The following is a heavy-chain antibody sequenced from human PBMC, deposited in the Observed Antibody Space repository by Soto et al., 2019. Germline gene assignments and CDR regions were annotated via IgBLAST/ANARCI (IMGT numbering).Heavy chain of an antibody. J-gene: IGHJ2*01. Sequence: QAQLVQSGAEVKKPGASVKVSCKASGYSFISHGITWVRQAPGQGLEWMGWVSGDNGNTNYAQKLQGRVTMTTDTSTDTAFMELRRLISDDTAVYYCARLGNWDENWYFDLWGRGNLVIVSS. D-gene: IGHD1-1*01. V-gene: IGHV1-18*04. CDR2: VSGDNGNT. CDR1: GYSFISHG. CDR3: ARLGNWDENWYFDL.